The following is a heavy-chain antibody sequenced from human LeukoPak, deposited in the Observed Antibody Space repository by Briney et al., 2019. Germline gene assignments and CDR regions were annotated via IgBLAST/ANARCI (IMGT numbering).Heavy chain of an antibody. Sequence: PGGSLRLSCAASGFTFSSYGMNWVRQAPGKGLEWVATMNQNGDQTNYADSVRGRFTISRDNAKNSLYLQMNSLRAEDTAVYYCARDVRYWGQGTLVTVSS. CDR3: ARDVRY. J-gene: IGHJ4*02. CDR1: GFTFSSYG. V-gene: IGHV3-7*04. CDR2: MNQNGDQT.